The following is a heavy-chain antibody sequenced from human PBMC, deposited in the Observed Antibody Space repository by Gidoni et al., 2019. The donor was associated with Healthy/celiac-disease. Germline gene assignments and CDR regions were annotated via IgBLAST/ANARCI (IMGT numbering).Heavy chain of an antibody. V-gene: IGHV1-69*01. J-gene: IGHJ4*02. CDR3: APGIVGATSGF. D-gene: IGHD1-26*01. CDR1: GGTFSSYA. Sequence: VSCNASGGTFSSYAISWVRQAPGQGLEWMGGIIPIFGTANYAQKFQGRVTITADESTSTAYMELSSLRSEDTAVYYCAPGIVGATSGFWGQGTLVTVSS. CDR2: IIPIFGTA.